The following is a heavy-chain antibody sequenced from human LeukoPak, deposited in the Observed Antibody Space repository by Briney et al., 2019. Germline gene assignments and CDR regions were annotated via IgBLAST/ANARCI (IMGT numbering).Heavy chain of an antibody. D-gene: IGHD5-24*01. CDR1: GFTFSSYW. CDR3: VRGGDGFFDY. J-gene: IGHJ4*02. CDR2: TKQDGSEK. Sequence: KTGVSLRLSCAASGFTFSSYWMSWVRQAPGKGLEWVANTKQDGSEKYYVDSVKGRFTISKDNAKNSLYLQMNSLRAEDTAIYYCVRGGDGFFDYWGQGTLVTVSS. V-gene: IGHV3-7*04.